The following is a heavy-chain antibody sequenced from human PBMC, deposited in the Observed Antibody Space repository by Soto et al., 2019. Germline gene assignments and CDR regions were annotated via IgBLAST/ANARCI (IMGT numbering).Heavy chain of an antibody. CDR2: ISGSGDDT. Sequence: GGSLRLSCAASGFTFNRYYMRWVRQAPGKGLEGVSGISGSGDDTYYTDSVKGRFTISRDNSKNTLYLQMNSLRAEDTAVYYCAKDDTVWSLDSWGQGTLVTVSS. CDR1: GFTFNRYY. D-gene: IGHD2-21*01. J-gene: IGHJ4*02. V-gene: IGHV3-23*01. CDR3: AKDDTVWSLDS.